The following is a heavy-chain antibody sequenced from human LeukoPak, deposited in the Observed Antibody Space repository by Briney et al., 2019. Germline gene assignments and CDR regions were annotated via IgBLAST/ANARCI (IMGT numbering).Heavy chain of an antibody. CDR2: IYYSGST. V-gene: IGHV4-59*01. Sequence: SETLSLTCTVAGGSISSYYWSWIRQPPGKGLEWIGYIYYSGSTNYNPSLKSRVTISVATSKNQFSLKLSSVTAADTAVYYCASVRTYYYGSGISGYYYYYMDVWGKGTTVTVSS. CDR3: ASVRTYYYGSGISGYYYYYMDV. CDR1: GGSISSYY. J-gene: IGHJ6*03. D-gene: IGHD3-10*01.